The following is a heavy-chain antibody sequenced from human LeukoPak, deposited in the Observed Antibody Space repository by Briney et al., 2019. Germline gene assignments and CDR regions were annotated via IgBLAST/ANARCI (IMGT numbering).Heavy chain of an antibody. Sequence: GRSLRLSCAASGFTFDEYAMHWVRQAPGKGLEWVSGISWNSGSKGYAGSVKGRFTISRDNAKNSLYLQMNSLRSEDTALYYCAKDNIRIVVAGTIDYWGQGTLVTVSS. J-gene: IGHJ4*02. D-gene: IGHD6-19*01. CDR2: ISWNSGSK. CDR1: GFTFDEYA. V-gene: IGHV3-9*01. CDR3: AKDNIRIVVAGTIDY.